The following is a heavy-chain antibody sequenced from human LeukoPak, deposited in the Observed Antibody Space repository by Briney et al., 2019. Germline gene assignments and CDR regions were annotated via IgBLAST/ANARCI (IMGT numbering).Heavy chain of an antibody. CDR2: ISYDGSNK. V-gene: IGHV3-30-3*01. CDR1: GFTFSSYA. CDR3: AREAAYPGAFDI. J-gene: IGHJ3*02. Sequence: GGSLRLSCAASGFTFSSYAMHWVRQAPGKGLEWVAVISYDGSNKYYADSVKGRFTISRDNSKNTLYLQMNSLRAEDTAVYYCAREAAYPGAFDIWGQGPMVPVSS. D-gene: IGHD1-14*01.